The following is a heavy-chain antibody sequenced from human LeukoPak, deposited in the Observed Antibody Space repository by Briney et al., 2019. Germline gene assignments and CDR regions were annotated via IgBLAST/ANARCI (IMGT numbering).Heavy chain of an antibody. V-gene: IGHV3-23*01. Sequence: GGSLRLSCAASGLTASHNVNNAMSWVRHAPGKGLEWVSGITTSGSTYYADSVKGRFTISRDNSKNTLYLQMNSLRAEDTAVYYCAKDTDTAMVTTPDYWGQGTLVTVSS. J-gene: IGHJ4*02. CDR1: GLTASHNVNNA. CDR2: ITTSGST. CDR3: AKDTDTAMVTTPDY. D-gene: IGHD5-18*01.